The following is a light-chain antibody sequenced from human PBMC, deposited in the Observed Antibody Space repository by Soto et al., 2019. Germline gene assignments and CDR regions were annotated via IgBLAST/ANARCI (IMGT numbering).Light chain of an antibody. CDR3: QQYNSYPCT. CDR1: QSISSW. CDR2: KAS. V-gene: IGKV1-5*03. J-gene: IGKJ1*01. Sequence: DIQMTQSPSTLSESVGDRVTITCRASQSISSWLAWYQQKPGKAPKLLIYKASSLESGVPSRFSGSGSGTEFSLTISSLQPDDFATYYCQQYNSYPCTFGQGTKVEIK.